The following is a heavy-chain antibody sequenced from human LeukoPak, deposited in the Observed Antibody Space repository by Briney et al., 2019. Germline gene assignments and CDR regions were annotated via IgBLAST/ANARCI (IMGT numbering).Heavy chain of an antibody. J-gene: IGHJ4*02. CDR2: INWNGGST. V-gene: IGHV3-20*04. D-gene: IGHD2-8*01. CDR1: GFTFDDYG. CDR3: ARVRGYCTNDVCYFDY. Sequence: PGGSLRLSCAASGFTFDDYGMSWVRQAPGKGLEWVSGINWNGGSTGYADSVKGRFTISRDNAKNSLYLQMNSLRAEDTALYYCARVRGYCTNDVCYFDYWGQGTLVTVSS.